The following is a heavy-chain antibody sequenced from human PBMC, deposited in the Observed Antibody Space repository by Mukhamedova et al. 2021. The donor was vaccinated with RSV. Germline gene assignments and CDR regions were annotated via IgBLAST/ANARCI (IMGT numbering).Heavy chain of an antibody. D-gene: IGHD6-19*01. Sequence: TISRDNFKNTLYLQMNSLRAEDTAVYYCAKDLLDAVAGTNYWGQGTLVTVSS. CDR3: AKDLLDAVAGTNY. J-gene: IGHJ4*02. V-gene: IGHV3-23*01.